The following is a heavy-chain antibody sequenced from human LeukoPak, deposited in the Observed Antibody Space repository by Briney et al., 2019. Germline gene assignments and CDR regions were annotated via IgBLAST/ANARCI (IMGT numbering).Heavy chain of an antibody. CDR1: GFTFSGYG. CDR2: IRYDGSNK. D-gene: IGHD1-26*01. CDR3: AKESQLSYSGTFYIDF. J-gene: IGHJ4*02. Sequence: GGSLRLSCAASGFTFSGYGMNWVRQAPGRGLEWLSFIRYDGSNKYYADSVKGRFTISRDSSKSTLYLQMDSLRAEGTAIYYCAKESQLSYSGTFYIDFWGQGTLVTVSS. V-gene: IGHV3-30*02.